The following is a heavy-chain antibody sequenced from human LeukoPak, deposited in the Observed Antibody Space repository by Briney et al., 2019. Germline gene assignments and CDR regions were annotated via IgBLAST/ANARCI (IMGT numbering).Heavy chain of an antibody. D-gene: IGHD3-22*01. V-gene: IGHV4-59*01. CDR1: GGSLSGYY. J-gene: IGHJ4*02. CDR3: ARYYSSGYTYYFDS. Sequence: SETLSLTCTVSGGSLSGYYWGWLRQSPGKGLEWIGYIHYSGNTIYNPSLKSRVTISVDTSNNQFSLNLRSVTAADTAVYYCARYYSSGYTYYFDSWGQGTLVTVSS. CDR2: IHYSGNT.